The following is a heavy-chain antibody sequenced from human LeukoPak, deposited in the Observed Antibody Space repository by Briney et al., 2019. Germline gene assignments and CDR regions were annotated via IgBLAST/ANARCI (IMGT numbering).Heavy chain of an antibody. Sequence: GESLKISCKGSGYSFTSYWIGWVRQMPGKGLEWMGIIYPGDSDTRYSPSFQGQVTISADKSISTAYLQWSSLKASDTAMYYCASSYSSSYDAFDIWGQGTMVTVSS. D-gene: IGHD6-13*01. CDR2: IYPGDSDT. J-gene: IGHJ3*02. CDR1: GYSFTSYW. V-gene: IGHV5-51*01. CDR3: ASSYSSSYDAFDI.